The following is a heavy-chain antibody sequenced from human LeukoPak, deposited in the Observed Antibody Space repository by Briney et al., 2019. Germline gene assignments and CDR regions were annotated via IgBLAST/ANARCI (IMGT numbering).Heavy chain of an antibody. V-gene: IGHV3-30*16. CDR1: GFAFNGYT. CDR2: VSSDGSKT. D-gene: IGHD2-21*02. Sequence: PGGSLRLSCAVSGFAFNGYTMHWVRQAPGKGLEWVAVVSSDGSKTHHADSATGRFTVSRDNSGSTLFLQMNSLRAEDTALYYCARGLPFATNVFDCWGQGTLVSVSS. CDR3: ARGLPFATNVFDC. J-gene: IGHJ4*02.